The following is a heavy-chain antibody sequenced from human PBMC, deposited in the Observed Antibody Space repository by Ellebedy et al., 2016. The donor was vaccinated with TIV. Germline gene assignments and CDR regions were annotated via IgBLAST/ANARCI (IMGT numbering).Heavy chain of an antibody. J-gene: IGHJ4*02. CDR3: ARDRGYYLKGDFDS. V-gene: IGHV1-69*13. D-gene: IGHD3-22*01. CDR1: GGTFSSYA. CDR2: IIGMFGTT. Sequence: SVKVSCXASGGTFSSYAISWVRQAPGQGLEWMGGIIGMFGTTKYAQKFQGRVTITADEFTSTAYMELSSLKFEDTAVYYCARDRGYYLKGDFDSWGQGTLVTVSS.